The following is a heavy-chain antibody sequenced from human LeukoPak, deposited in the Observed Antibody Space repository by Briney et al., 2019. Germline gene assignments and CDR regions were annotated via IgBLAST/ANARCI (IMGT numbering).Heavy chain of an antibody. CDR2: IYYSGST. Sequence: PSETLSLTCTVSGGSISSSSYYWGWIRQPPGKGLEWIGYIYYSGSTNYNPSLKSRVTISVDTSKNQFSLKLSSVTAADTAVYYCARVVSGYDFWSGYQGSYFDYWGQGTLVTVSS. CDR3: ARVVSGYDFWSGYQGSYFDY. V-gene: IGHV4-61*05. D-gene: IGHD3-3*01. CDR1: GGSISSSSYY. J-gene: IGHJ4*02.